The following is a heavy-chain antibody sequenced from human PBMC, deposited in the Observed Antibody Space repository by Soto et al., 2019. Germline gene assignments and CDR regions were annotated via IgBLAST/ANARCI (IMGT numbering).Heavy chain of an antibody. CDR3: VGDGGEQQVDAFYYYGLDV. CDR1: GFSFGSYG. Sequence: QGQLVESGGGLAQPGRSLRLSCAASGFSFGSYGMHWVRQAPGKGLDWVAVISFDGSHKYYADSVKGRFTISRDNSKNTLSLRLNSLATEETAIYYCVGDGGEQQVDAFYYYGLDVWGQGTMVTVSS. J-gene: IGHJ6*02. CDR2: ISFDGSHK. V-gene: IGHV3-30*03. D-gene: IGHD6-13*01.